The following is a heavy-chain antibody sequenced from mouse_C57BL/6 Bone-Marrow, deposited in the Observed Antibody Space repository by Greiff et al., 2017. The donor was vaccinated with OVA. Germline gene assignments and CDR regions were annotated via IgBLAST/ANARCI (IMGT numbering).Heavy chain of an antibody. CDR1: GFTFSDYY. CDR2: ISNGGGST. CDR3: ARQMDGYRFAY. V-gene: IGHV5-12*01. J-gene: IGHJ3*01. D-gene: IGHD2-3*01. Sequence: EVQLVESGGGLVQPGGSLKLSCAASGFTFSDYYMYWVRQTPEKRLEWVAYISNGGGSTYYPDTVKGRFTISRDNAKNTLYLQMSRLKSEDTAMYYCARQMDGYRFAYWGQGTLVTVSA.